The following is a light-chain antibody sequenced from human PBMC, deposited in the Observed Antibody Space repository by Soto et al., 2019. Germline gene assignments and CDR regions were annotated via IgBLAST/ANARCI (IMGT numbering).Light chain of an antibody. J-gene: IGKJ5*01. Sequence: DIQMTQSPSTLSASVGDIVTITCRASQSISSYLNWYQQKPGKAPKLLIYAASSLQSGVPSRFSGSGSGTDFTLTISSLQPEDFATYYCQQSYSTPRAFGQGTRLEI. CDR3: QQSYSTPRA. CDR2: AAS. V-gene: IGKV1-39*01. CDR1: QSISSY.